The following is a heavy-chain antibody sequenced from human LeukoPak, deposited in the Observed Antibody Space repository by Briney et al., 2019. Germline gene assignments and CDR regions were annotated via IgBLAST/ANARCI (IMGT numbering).Heavy chain of an antibody. CDR1: GFTFGSYS. Sequence: QPGGSLRLSCAASGFTFGSYSMKWVRQAPGKGLEGVSYISSSSSTIYYADSVMGRFTISRDNAKNSLYLQMNSLRAEDTAVYYCARDAPYAFDIWGQGTMVTVSS. V-gene: IGHV3-48*01. J-gene: IGHJ3*02. CDR2: ISSSSSTI. CDR3: ARDAPYAFDI.